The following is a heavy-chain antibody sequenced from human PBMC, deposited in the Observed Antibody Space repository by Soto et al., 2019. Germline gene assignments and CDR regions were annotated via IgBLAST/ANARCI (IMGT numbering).Heavy chain of an antibody. D-gene: IGHD2-2*01. CDR3: ARDKYALFDY. CDR2: IHYSGST. Sequence: TLSLTCTVSGGSISSGGYYWSWIRQHPGKGLEWIGYIHYSGSTYYNPSLKSRVTISVDTSKNQFSLKLSSVTAADTAVYYCARDKYALFDYWGQGTLVTVSS. J-gene: IGHJ4*02. V-gene: IGHV4-30-4*08. CDR1: GGSISSGGYY.